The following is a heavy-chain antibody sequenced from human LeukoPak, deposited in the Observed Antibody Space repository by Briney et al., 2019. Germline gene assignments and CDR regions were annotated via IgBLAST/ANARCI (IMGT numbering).Heavy chain of an antibody. D-gene: IGHD3-10*01. CDR3: AREKCHGSGRLQYYYYGMDV. V-gene: IGHV1-18*01. CDR1: GYTFTRYG. J-gene: IGHJ6*04. Sequence: GASVKVSCKASGYTFTRYGISWVRQAPGQGLEWMGWISGYNYNTKYAQKVQDRVTMTTDTSTNTAYMELRSLRADDTAVYYCAREKCHGSGRLQYYYYGMDVWGKGTTVTVSS. CDR2: ISGYNYNT.